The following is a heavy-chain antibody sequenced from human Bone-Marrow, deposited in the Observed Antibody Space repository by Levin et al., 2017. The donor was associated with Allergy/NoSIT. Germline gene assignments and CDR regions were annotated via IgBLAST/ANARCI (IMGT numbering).Heavy chain of an antibody. D-gene: IGHD5-12*01. Sequence: SETLSLTCSVSGGSISSANFYWGWIRQPPGKGLEWIGTIYSSGSTYYNPSLKSRVTISVDTSKNQFSLKLRSVTAADTAVYYCAGEWLRLFRGDAFDVWGQGTMVTVSS. CDR3: AGEWLRLFRGDAFDV. V-gene: IGHV4-39*01. CDR2: IYSSGST. CDR1: GGSISSANFY. J-gene: IGHJ3*01.